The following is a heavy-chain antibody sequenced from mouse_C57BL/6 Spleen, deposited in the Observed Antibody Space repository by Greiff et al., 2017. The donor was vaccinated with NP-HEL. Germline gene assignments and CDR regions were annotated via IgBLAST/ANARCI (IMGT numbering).Heavy chain of an antibody. J-gene: IGHJ3*01. V-gene: IGHV1-62-2*01. D-gene: IGHD1-1*01. Sequence: VMLVESGAELVKPGASVKLSCKASGYTFTEYTIHWVKQRSGQGLEWIGWFYPGSGSIKYNEKFKDKATLTADKSSSTVYMELSRLTSEDSAVYFCARHERDYYGSSFPAWFAYWGQGTLVTVSA. CDR3: ARHERDYYGSSFPAWFAY. CDR1: GYTFTEYT. CDR2: FYPGSGSI.